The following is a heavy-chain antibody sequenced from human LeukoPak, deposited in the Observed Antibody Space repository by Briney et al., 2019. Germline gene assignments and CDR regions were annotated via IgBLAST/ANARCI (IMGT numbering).Heavy chain of an antibody. Sequence: SETLSLTCAVYGGSFSGYYWSWIRQPPGKGLEWIGEINHSGSTNYNPSLKSRVTISVDTSKNQFSLKLSSVTAADTAVYYCARASSSSWYGGAFDIWGQGTMVTVSS. CDR2: INHSGST. V-gene: IGHV4-34*01. J-gene: IGHJ3*02. CDR1: GGSFSGYY. CDR3: ARASSSSWYGGAFDI. D-gene: IGHD6-13*01.